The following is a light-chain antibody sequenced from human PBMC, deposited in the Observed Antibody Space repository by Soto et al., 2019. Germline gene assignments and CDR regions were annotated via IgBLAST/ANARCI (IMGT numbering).Light chain of an antibody. V-gene: IGKV1-5*01. CDR3: QQYDEHSIT. CDR1: QPISTW. CDR2: HAS. Sequence: IQMPQSPSSLSASVGDRVAITCRASQPISTWLAWYQQRPGKAPNLLIYHASSLESGVPSRFSGSGSGTEFTLSVSSLQPDDFGTYYCQQYDEHSITLSQGTRLEIK. J-gene: IGKJ5*01.